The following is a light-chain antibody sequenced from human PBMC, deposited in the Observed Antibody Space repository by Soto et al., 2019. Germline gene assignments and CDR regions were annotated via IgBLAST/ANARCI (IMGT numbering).Light chain of an antibody. CDR2: QSY. V-gene: IGLV3-1*01. CDR3: QAWDSSAVI. CDR1: KLGEKY. Sequence: SSELTQPPSVSVSPGQTASITCAGDKLGEKYVFWYQQQPGRSPLLVIFQSYKRPSWIPERFSGSSSGNAATLTISGTQAVDEAVYYCQAWDSSAVIFGGGTKVTVL. J-gene: IGLJ2*01.